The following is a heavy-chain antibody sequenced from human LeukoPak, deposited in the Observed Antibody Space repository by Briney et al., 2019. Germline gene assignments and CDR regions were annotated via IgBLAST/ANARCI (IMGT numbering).Heavy chain of an antibody. CDR3: ARASYRGANYFDY. CDR1: GLSFSNYW. J-gene: IGHJ4*02. CDR2: IKGDGSQK. V-gene: IGHV3-7*01. Sequence: GGSLRLSCVVSGLSFSNYWMNWVRQAPGKGLEWVANIKGDGSQKYYVDSVKGRFTISRDNAKSSLYLQMNSLRAEDTAVYYCARASYRGANYFDYWGQGTLVTVSS. D-gene: IGHD3-16*02.